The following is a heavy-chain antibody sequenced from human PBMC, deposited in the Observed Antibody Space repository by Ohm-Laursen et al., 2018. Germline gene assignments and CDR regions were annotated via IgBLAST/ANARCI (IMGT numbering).Heavy chain of an antibody. V-gene: IGHV3-7*01. CDR2: IKQDGSEK. J-gene: IGHJ4*02. Sequence: SLRLSCTASGFTFSSYWMSWVRQAPGKGLEWVANIKQDGSEKYYVDSVRGRFTISRDNAKNSLYLQMNSLRAEDTAVYYCATGRGGSFLWGQETLVTVSS. CDR1: GFTFSSYW. D-gene: IGHD2-15*01. CDR3: ATGRGGSFL.